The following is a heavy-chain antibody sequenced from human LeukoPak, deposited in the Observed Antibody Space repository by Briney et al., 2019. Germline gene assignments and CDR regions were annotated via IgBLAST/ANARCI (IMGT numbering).Heavy chain of an antibody. D-gene: IGHD1-7*01. CDR1: GGSFSGYY. CDR2: INHSGST. V-gene: IGHV4-34*01. Sequence: SETLSLTCAVYGGSFSGYYWSWIRQPPGKGLEWIGEINHSGSTNYNPSLKSRVTTSVDTPKNQFSLKLSSVTAADTAVYYCARANWNYEFFDYWGQGTLVTVSS. J-gene: IGHJ4*02. CDR3: ARANWNYEFFDY.